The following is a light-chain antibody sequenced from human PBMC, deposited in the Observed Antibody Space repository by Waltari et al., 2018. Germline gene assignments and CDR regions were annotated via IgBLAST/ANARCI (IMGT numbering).Light chain of an antibody. V-gene: IGKV1-27*01. CDR1: QGISTY. CDR3: QRYNSAPRT. CDR2: GAS. J-gene: IGKJ1*01. Sequence: DIQMTQSPSSLSASVGDRVTITCRASQGISTYLAWYQQRPGKVPKLLIYGASTVQSGVPSRFSGSGSGTVFTLTISSLQPEDVATYYCQRYNSAPRTFGQGTKVEIK.